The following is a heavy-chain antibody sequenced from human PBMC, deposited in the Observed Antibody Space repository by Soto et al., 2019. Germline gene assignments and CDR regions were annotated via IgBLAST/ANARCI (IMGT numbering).Heavy chain of an antibody. V-gene: IGHV3-15*07. CDR2: IKSKIDGGTT. J-gene: IGHJ6*02. CDR1: GFTFSNAW. D-gene: IGHD3-10*01. Sequence: EVQLVESGGGLVKPGGSLRLSCAASGFTFSNAWMNWVRQAPGKGLEWVGRIKSKIDGGTTDYAAPVKGRFTISRDDSKNTLYLQMNSLKTEDTAVYYCTTSLLWFGELLQPLYGMDVWGQGTTVTVSS. CDR3: TTSLLWFGELLQPLYGMDV.